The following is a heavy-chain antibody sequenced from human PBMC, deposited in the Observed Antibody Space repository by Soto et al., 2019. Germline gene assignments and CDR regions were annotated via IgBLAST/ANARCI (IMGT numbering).Heavy chain of an antibody. V-gene: IGHV3-33*01. Sequence: GGSLRLSCAASGFTFSSYGMHWVRQAPGKGLEWVAVIWYDGSNKYYADSVKGRFTISRDNSKNTLYLQMNSLRAEDTAVYYCARGSYYDFWSGYYSGHYGMDVWGQGTTVTVSS. CDR2: IWYDGSNK. J-gene: IGHJ6*02. CDR3: ARGSYYDFWSGYYSGHYGMDV. CDR1: GFTFSSYG. D-gene: IGHD3-3*01.